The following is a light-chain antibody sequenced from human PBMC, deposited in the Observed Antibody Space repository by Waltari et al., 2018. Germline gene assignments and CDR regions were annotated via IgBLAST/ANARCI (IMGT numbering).Light chain of an antibody. V-gene: IGLV1-44*01. CDR1: ASNIGGNL. J-gene: IGLJ3*02. CDR3: ASWDDSLNGHWV. Sequence: QSVLTQPPSASGTPGQRVTISCSGSASNIGGNLVNWYQQHPGKAPKLLIFRGDLRPSGGPDRVSGAKSGTSASLAISGLQSEEEADYYCASWDDSLNGHWVFGGGTKVTVL. CDR2: RGD.